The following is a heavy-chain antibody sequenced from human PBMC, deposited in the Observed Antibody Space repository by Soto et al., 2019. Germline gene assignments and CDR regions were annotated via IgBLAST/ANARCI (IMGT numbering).Heavy chain of an antibody. CDR2: INAGNGDT. Sequence: QMQLVQSGAEVKKPGASVKISCKASGYTFSNYGIHWVRQAPGQRLEWMGWINAGNGDTTYSQNVQGRVTFTRDTSASTVYMEMTGLGSEDTAVYYCARSYYDATNYYIGNYWGQGTLVTVSS. V-gene: IGHV1-3*01. D-gene: IGHD3-16*01. J-gene: IGHJ4*02. CDR3: ARSYYDATNYYIGNY. CDR1: GYTFSNYG.